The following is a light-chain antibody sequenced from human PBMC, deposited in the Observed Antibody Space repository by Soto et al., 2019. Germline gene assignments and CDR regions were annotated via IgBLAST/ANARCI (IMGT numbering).Light chain of an antibody. J-gene: IGKJ1*01. CDR3: QQYNDWPRT. CDR1: HSVSSN. CDR2: GVS. V-gene: IGKV3-15*01. Sequence: IVMTQSPATLSVSPGARATLYCRASHSVSSNVAWYQHNPGQAPRLLIYGVSTRATGIPARFSGSGSETEFTLIISSLQSEDFAVYYCQQYNDWPRTFGQGTKVEIK.